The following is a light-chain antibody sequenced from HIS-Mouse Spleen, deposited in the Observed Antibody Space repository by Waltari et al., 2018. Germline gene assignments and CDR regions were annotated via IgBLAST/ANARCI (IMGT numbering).Light chain of an antibody. V-gene: IGKV4-1*01. J-gene: IGKJ3*01. CDR2: WAS. CDR1: QSVLYSSNNKND. CDR3: QQYYSTPFT. Sequence: DIVMTQSPDSLAVSLGERATINCKSSQSVLYSSNNKNDLAWYQQQPGQPPKLLIYWASTRESGVPDRFSGSGSGTDFTLTISSLQAEDVAVYYCQQYYSTPFTFGPGTKVDIK.